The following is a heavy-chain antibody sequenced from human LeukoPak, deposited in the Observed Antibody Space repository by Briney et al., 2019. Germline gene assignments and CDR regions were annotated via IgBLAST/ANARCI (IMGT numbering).Heavy chain of an antibody. CDR1: GFSVSNKY. Sequence: TGGPLRLSCAAPGFSVSNKYMSWVRQAPGRGLEWVSLIYSGGATYYADSVRGRFTLSRDNSKNTLDLQMSSLRAEDTAVYYCARTLAGTGNYFDSWGQGTLVTVSS. J-gene: IGHJ4*02. D-gene: IGHD6-19*01. V-gene: IGHV3-53*01. CDR3: ARTLAGTGNYFDS. CDR2: IYSGGAT.